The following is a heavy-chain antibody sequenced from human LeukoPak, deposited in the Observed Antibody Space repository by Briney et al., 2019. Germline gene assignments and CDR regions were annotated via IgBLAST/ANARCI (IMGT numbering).Heavy chain of an antibody. Sequence: GGSLRLSCAASGFTFDDYAMHWVRQAPGKGLEWVSGISWNSGSIDYADSVKGRFTISRDNAKNSLYLQMNSLRAEDTALYYCAKAGPLLAYLGGDCYFDYWGQGTLVTVSS. CDR3: AKAGPLLAYLGGDCYFDY. J-gene: IGHJ4*02. CDR2: ISWNSGSI. CDR1: GFTFDDYA. D-gene: IGHD2-21*02. V-gene: IGHV3-9*01.